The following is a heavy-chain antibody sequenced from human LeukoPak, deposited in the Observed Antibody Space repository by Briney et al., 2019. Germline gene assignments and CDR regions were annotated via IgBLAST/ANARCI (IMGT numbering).Heavy chain of an antibody. Sequence: ASVKVSCKASGYTFTSYGISWVRQAPGQGLEWMGWISAYNGNTNYAQKLQGRVTMTTDTSTSTAYMELRNLRSDDTAVYYRARDPKFYYYYYGMDVWGQGTTVTVSS. J-gene: IGHJ6*02. CDR1: GYTFTSYG. CDR3: ARDPKFYYYYYGMDV. V-gene: IGHV1-18*01. CDR2: ISAYNGNT.